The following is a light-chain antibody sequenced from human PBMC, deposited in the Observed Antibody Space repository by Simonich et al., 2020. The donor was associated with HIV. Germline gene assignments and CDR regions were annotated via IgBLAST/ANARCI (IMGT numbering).Light chain of an antibody. CDR1: QSISSN. CDR2: GAS. V-gene: IGKV3D-15*01. CDR3: QQYSNWPLT. J-gene: IGKJ4*01. Sequence: EIVMTQSPATLSVSPGERATLSCRASQSISSNLAWYQQKPGQAPRLLIYGASTRATGIPASFSGSGSGTEFTLTISSLKSEDFAVYYCQQYSNWPLTFGGGTKVEIK.